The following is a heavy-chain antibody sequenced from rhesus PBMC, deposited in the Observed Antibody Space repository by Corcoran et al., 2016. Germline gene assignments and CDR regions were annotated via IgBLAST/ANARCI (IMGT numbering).Heavy chain of an antibody. J-gene: IGHJ4*01. V-gene: IGHV3S5*01. CDR1: GFTFSSYA. D-gene: IGHD6-25*01. CDR3: AKAGGSWAPWY. CDR2: MTRGGAST. Sequence: EVQLVETGGGLVQPGGSLGLSCAASGFTFSSYAMQWVRPAPGKGLEWIAAMTRGGASTYYADPVKGRFTISRDNSRNSLSLQMKSRRAEDTAVYYCAKAGGSWAPWYWGQGVLVTVSS.